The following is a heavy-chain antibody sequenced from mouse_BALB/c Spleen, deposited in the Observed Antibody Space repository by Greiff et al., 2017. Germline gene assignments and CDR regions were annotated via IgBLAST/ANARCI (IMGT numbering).Heavy chain of an antibody. CDR2: IYPGNSDT. Sequence: EVQLQESGTVLARPGASVKMSCKASGYSFTSYWMHWVKQRPGQGLEWIGAIYPGNSDTSYNQKFKGKAKLTAVTSASTAYMELSSLTNEDSAVYYCTRESYGSSVWYAMDYWGQGTSVTVSA. J-gene: IGHJ4*01. D-gene: IGHD1-1*01. CDR1: GYSFTSYW. CDR3: TRESYGSSVWYAMDY. V-gene: IGHV1-5*01.